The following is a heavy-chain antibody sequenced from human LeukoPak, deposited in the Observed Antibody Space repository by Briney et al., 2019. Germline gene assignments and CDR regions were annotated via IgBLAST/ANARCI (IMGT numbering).Heavy chain of an antibody. CDR3: ARGLGIAARLIVWFDP. CDR1: GGSIRSYY. J-gene: IGHJ5*02. V-gene: IGHV4-59*01. CDR2: IYYCGST. D-gene: IGHD6-6*01. Sequence: SETLSLTCTVSGGSIRSYYWSWIRQPPAKGLEWIGYIYYCGSTYYNHTLKSRVNISVDTSKNQFSLKLSSVTAADTAVYYCARGLGIAARLIVWFDPWGQGTLVTVSS.